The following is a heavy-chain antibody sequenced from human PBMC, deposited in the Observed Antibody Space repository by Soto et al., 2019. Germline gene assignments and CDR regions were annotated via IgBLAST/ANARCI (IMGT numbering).Heavy chain of an antibody. CDR1: GFTFSSYA. CDR3: AKDGFGGASDY. J-gene: IGHJ4*02. D-gene: IGHD3-3*01. V-gene: IGHV3-23*01. Sequence: EVQLLESGGGFAQPGGSLRLSCAASGFTFSSYAMHWVRQAPGRGLEWVSTISGSGTNIYYADSVQGRFTISRDNSQNTLFLQMTSLRVDDAATYYCAKDGFGGASDYWGQRTHVTVSS. CDR2: ISGSGTNI.